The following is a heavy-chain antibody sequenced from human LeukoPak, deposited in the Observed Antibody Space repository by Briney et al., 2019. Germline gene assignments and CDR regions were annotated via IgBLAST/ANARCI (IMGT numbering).Heavy chain of an antibody. J-gene: IGHJ4*02. CDR2: INQRGSEK. CDR1: EFIFSNYW. CDR3: ARLVVPPGNRGWYYEH. Sequence: GGSLRLSCAASEFIFSNYWMSWARQGPGEGPEWVANINQRGSEKYYVDSVKGRFTISRDNAKNSLDLQMNSLRVEDTAIYYCARLVVPPGNRGWYYEHWGQGTLVTVSS. D-gene: IGHD2-2*01. V-gene: IGHV3-7*03.